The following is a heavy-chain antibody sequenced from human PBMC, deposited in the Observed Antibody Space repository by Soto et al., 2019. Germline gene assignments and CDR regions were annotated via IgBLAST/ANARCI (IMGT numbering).Heavy chain of an antibody. CDR2: FSGSGGYT. D-gene: IGHD3-3*01. J-gene: IGHJ4*02. CDR1: GFTFNTIG. CDR3: AKVFWSQGRVFDY. Sequence: PGGSLRLSCAASGFTFNTIGMSWVRQAPGKGLEWVSFFSGSGGYTHYADSVEGRFTISRDNSKNMLYLQMNSLRAEDTAVYYCAKVFWSQGRVFDYWGQGTPVTVSS. V-gene: IGHV3-23*01.